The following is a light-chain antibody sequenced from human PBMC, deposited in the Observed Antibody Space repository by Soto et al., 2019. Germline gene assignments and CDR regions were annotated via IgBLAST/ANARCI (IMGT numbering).Light chain of an antibody. V-gene: IGLV4-69*01. CDR1: SGHSSYA. CDR2: LNSDGSH. Sequence: QSVLTQSPSASGSLGASVKLTCTLSSGHSSYAIAWHQQQPEKGPRYLMKLNSDGSHSTGDGIPDRFSGSSSGAERYLTIPSLQAEDEADYFCQTWGTGPAVFGGGTQLTVL. CDR3: QTWGTGPAV. J-gene: IGLJ7*01.